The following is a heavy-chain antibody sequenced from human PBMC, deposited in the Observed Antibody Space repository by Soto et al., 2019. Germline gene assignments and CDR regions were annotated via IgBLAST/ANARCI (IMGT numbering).Heavy chain of an antibody. CDR2: INPSGGST. J-gene: IGHJ6*02. D-gene: IGHD2-8*01. CDR1: GYTFTSYY. Sequence: ASVKVSCKASGYTFTSYYMHWVRQAPGQGLEWMGIINPSGGSTSYAQKFQGRVTMTRDTSTSTVYVELSSLRSEDTAVYYCARDMSRREIVYASIGYYYYYGMDVWGQGTTVTVSS. V-gene: IGHV1-46*01. CDR3: ARDMSRREIVYASIGYYYYYGMDV.